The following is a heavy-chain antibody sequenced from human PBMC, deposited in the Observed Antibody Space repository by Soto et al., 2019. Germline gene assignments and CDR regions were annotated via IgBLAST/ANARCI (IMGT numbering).Heavy chain of an antibody. Sequence: EVQLLESGGGLVQPGGSLRLSCAASGFTFSSSAMRWVRQAPGKRLEWVSAISGSGGSPYYADSVKGRFTMSRDNYKKTLYLQMNSLRAEDTAIYYCALDYYGSGSYPNDAFDIWCQGTMVTVSS. CDR3: ALDYYGSGSYPNDAFDI. D-gene: IGHD3-10*01. J-gene: IGHJ3*02. CDR2: ISGSGGSP. CDR1: GFTFSSSA. V-gene: IGHV3-23*01.